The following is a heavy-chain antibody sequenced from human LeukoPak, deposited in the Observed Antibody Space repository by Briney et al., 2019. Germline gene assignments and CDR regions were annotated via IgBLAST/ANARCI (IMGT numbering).Heavy chain of an antibody. D-gene: IGHD3-22*01. CDR3: ARRRYYDSTGYLD. CDR2: IYYSGRA. V-gene: IGHV4-39*01. Sequence: SETVSLTCSVSGGSISSSSYYWGWIRQPPGKGLEWIGEIYYSGRAYYNSSLKSRLTISVDTSWNQFSLTLSSVTAADTGVYYCARRRYYDSTGYLDWGQGTLVSVST. J-gene: IGHJ1*01. CDR1: GGSISSSSYY.